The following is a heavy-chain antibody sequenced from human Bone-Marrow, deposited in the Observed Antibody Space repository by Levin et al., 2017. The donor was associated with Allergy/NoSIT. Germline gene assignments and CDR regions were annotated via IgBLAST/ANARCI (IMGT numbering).Heavy chain of an antibody. CDR2: ISATGQMT. J-gene: IGHJ4*02. D-gene: IGHD2-15*01. CDR3: AKASVTVAAYGHFDY. Sequence: LTGGSLRLSCGASGFSFSDYAMTWVRQAPGKGLEWVSSISATGQMTYYADPVKGRFTISRDNSKNTVYVQMNSLRVEDTATYYCAKASVTVAAYGHFDYWGQGALVTVSS. V-gene: IGHV3-23*01. CDR1: GFSFSDYA.